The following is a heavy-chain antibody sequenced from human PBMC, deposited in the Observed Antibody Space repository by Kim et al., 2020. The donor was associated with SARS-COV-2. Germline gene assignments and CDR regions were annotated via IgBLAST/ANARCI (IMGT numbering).Heavy chain of an antibody. Sequence: NTDYAQKFKGRVTVPTDTSTGTAYMGLRGLTSDDSAVYFCARDHDQAGFDYWGQGTLVTVSS. CDR3: ARDHDQAGFDY. CDR2: NT. J-gene: IGHJ4*02. V-gene: IGHV1-18*01. D-gene: IGHD1-1*01.